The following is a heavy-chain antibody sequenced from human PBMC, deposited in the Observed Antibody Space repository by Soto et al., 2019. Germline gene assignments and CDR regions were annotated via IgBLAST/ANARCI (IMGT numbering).Heavy chain of an antibody. V-gene: IGHV4-31*03. CDR3: ASGNAWAVLLAY. CDR2: IYFSGST. Sequence: QVQLQESGPGLVKPSQTLSLTCTVSGASINSGGYYWSWIRKLPGKGLEWIGYIYFSGSTYDNPSLESRVNISLDTSQNQFSLKLSSVTAEATAVYYCASGNAWAVLLAYWGQGTLVTVAS. CDR1: GASINSGGYY. J-gene: IGHJ4*02. D-gene: IGHD3-10*01.